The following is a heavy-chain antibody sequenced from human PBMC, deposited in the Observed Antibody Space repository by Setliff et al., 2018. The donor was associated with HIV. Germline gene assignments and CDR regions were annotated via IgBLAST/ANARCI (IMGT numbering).Heavy chain of an antibody. CDR2: ISGSGDST. CDR1: GFIFSTYD. Sequence: GGSLRLSCVASGFIFSTYDMAWVRQAPGKGLEWVSSISGSGDSTYSADSVKGRFTLSRDNSKNTLYLQMNSLRDEDTAIYYCARENYYVTEYWGQGTLVTVSS. J-gene: IGHJ4*02. CDR3: ARENYYVTEY. V-gene: IGHV3-23*01. D-gene: IGHD3-10*02.